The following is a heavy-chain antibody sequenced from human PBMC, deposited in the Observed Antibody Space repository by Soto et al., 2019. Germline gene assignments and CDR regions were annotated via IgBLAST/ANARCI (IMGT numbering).Heavy chain of an antibody. CDR1: GFTFSSYS. J-gene: IGHJ4*02. Sequence: GFPRLSCAASGFTFSSYSMNWVRQAPGKGLEWVSYISSSSSTIYYADSVKGRSTISRDNDKNSLYLQMNSLRDEDTAVYYCARVNYGGNDEFEYWGQGTLVTVSS. D-gene: IGHD4-17*01. V-gene: IGHV3-48*02. CDR2: ISSSSSTI. CDR3: ARVNYGGNDEFEY.